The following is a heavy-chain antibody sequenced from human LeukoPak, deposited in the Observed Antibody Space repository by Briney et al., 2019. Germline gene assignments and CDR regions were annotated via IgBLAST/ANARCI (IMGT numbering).Heavy chain of an antibody. D-gene: IGHD2/OR15-2a*01. CDR2: ISYDGSNK. V-gene: IGHV3-30*01. CDR1: GFTFSSYA. J-gene: IGHJ4*02. CDR3: ARGSGPHAGTFLDY. Sequence: GRSLRLSCAASGFTFSSYAMHWVRQAPGKGLEWVAVISYDGSNKYYADSVKGRFTISRDNYKNTLYLQMNSLRAGDTAVYYCARGSGPHAGTFLDYWGQGTLVTVSS.